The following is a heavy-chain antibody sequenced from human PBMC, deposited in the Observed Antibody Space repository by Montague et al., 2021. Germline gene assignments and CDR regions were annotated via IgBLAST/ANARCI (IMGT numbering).Heavy chain of an antibody. Sequence: SETLSLTCTVSGGSISSSSYYWGWIRQPPGKGLEWIGSIYYSGNTYYNPSLKSRVTISVDPSKNQFSLGLSSVTAADTAVYYCARPNIVTIHWYFDLWGRGPL. CDR3: ARPNIVTIHWYFDL. J-gene: IGHJ2*01. D-gene: IGHD5-12*01. V-gene: IGHV4-39*01. CDR1: GGSISSSSYY. CDR2: IYYSGNT.